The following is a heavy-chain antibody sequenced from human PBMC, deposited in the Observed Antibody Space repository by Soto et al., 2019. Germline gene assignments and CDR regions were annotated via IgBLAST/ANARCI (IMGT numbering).Heavy chain of an antibody. J-gene: IGHJ6*03. D-gene: IGHD3-3*01. Sequence: SETLSLTCAVYGGSFSGYYWSWIRQPPGKGLEWIGEINHSGSTNYNPSLKSRVTISVDTSKNQFSLKLSSVTAADTAVYYCARGYDFWSGYTRNPSYMDVWGKGTTVTVSS. CDR1: GGSFSGYY. CDR2: INHSGST. CDR3: ARGYDFWSGYTRNPSYMDV. V-gene: IGHV4-34*01.